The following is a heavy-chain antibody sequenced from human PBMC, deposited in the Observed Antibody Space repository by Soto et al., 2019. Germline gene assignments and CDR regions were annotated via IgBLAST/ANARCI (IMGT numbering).Heavy chain of an antibody. Sequence: PGGSLRLSCAASGFDFSNSWMHWVRQVPGKGLVWVSHINSDGSSTTYAGSVKGRFTISRDNARTTVYLQLDSLRVEDTAVYYCARDKSYALAVWGQGTTVTVSS. J-gene: IGHJ6*02. D-gene: IGHD4-17*01. CDR1: GFDFSNSW. CDR2: INSDGSST. CDR3: ARDKSYALAV. V-gene: IGHV3-74*03.